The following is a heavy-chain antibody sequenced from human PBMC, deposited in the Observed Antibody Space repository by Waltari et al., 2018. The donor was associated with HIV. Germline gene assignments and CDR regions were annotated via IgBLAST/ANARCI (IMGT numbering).Heavy chain of an antibody. Sequence: EVQRVGSGGTLVQPGGPLRCSCTASGFTFSSYSIHSVLQTPGKGLDYVSARRGDGRSTYYASSRKGRFNMTRDNSTKTVWLQMRGVGVKDAAVYYCAKGNYDVLTGYSGPCLEYWGQGTLVTVAS. CDR2: RRGDGRST. D-gene: IGHD3-9*01. CDR1: GFTFSSYS. J-gene: IGHJ4*02. V-gene: IGHV3-64D*06. CDR3: AKGNYDVLTGYSGPCLEY.